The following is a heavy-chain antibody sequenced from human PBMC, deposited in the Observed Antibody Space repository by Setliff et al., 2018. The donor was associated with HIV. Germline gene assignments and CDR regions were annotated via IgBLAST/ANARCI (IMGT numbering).Heavy chain of an antibody. Sequence: SLKISCSASGFTFSSYAMHWVRQAPGKGLEYVSAISSNGGSTYYADSVKGRFTISRDNSKNTLYLQMSSLRAEDTAAYYCVKGGYNFWSGYPDAFDIWGQGTMVTVSS. D-gene: IGHD3-3*01. CDR2: ISSNGGST. CDR1: GFTFSSYA. J-gene: IGHJ3*02. V-gene: IGHV3-64D*09. CDR3: VKGGYNFWSGYPDAFDI.